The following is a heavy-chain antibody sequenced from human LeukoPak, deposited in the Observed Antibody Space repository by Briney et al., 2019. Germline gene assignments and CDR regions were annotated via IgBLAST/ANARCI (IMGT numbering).Heavy chain of an antibody. CDR3: ARGRYCSSTSCYTPTIPRFDP. D-gene: IGHD2-2*02. V-gene: IGHV1-18*01. CDR1: GYTFTSYG. J-gene: IGHJ5*02. Sequence: ASVKVSCKASGYTFTSYGISWVRQAPGQGLEWMEWISAYNGNTNYAQKLQGRVTMTTDTSACTAYMELSSLRSEDTAVFYCARGRYCSSTSCYTPTIPRFDPWGQGTLVTVSS. CDR2: ISAYNGNT.